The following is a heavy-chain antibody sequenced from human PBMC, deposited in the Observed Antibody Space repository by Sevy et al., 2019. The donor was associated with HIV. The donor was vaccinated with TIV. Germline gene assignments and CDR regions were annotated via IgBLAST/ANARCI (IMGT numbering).Heavy chain of an antibody. V-gene: IGHV3-30*02. CDR3: ARGTPAFCTGGVCFNWFDP. D-gene: IGHD2-8*02. CDR1: RFSFNGYG. CDR2: IRYDGSIK. J-gene: IGHJ5*02. Sequence: GGSLRLSCAASRFSFNGYGMHWVRQAPGKGLEWVAFIRYDGSIKYYADSVKGRFTISRDDSKNTLYLQMNSLRAEETALYYCARGTPAFCTGGVCFNWFDPWGQGTLVTVSS.